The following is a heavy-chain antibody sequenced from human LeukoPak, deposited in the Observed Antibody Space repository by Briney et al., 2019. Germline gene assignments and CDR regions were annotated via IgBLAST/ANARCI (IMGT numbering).Heavy chain of an antibody. J-gene: IGHJ4*02. CDR3: ARALKVGAIFSGY. CDR1: GHTFTNYA. CDR2: INAGNGDT. D-gene: IGHD1-26*01. Sequence: VSVKVSCKASGHTFTNYAINWVRQGPGQRLEWVGWINAGNGDTKYSQRFQGRVTITRDTSTSTAYMELRSLRYDDTAVYYCARALKVGAIFSGYWGQGTLVSVSS. V-gene: IGHV1-3*01.